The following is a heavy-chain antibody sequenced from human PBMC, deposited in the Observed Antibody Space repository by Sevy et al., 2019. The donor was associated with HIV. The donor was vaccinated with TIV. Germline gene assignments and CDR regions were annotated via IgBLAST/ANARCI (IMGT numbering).Heavy chain of an antibody. V-gene: IGHV3-33*01. Sequence: GGSLRLSCAASGFTFSSYGMHWVRQAPGKGLEWVAVIWYDGSNKYYADSMKGRFTISRDNSKNTLYLQMNSLRAEDTAVYYCARDNNWNDSELDYWGQGTLVTVSS. D-gene: IGHD1-20*01. J-gene: IGHJ4*02. CDR2: IWYDGSNK. CDR3: ARDNNWNDSELDY. CDR1: GFTFSSYG.